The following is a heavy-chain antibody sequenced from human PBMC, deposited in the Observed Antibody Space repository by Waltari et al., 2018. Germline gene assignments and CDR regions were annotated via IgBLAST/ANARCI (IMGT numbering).Heavy chain of an antibody. V-gene: IGHV1-69*08. Sequence: QVQLVQSGAEVKKPGSSVKVSCKASGGTFSSYAIRWVRPPHGQGLEWMGRIIPIFGTANYAQKFQGRVTITADKSTSTAYMELSSLRSEDTAVYYCARDSGDYDFWSGYYANFDYWGQGTLVTVSS. D-gene: IGHD3-3*01. CDR3: ARDSGDYDFWSGYYANFDY. CDR1: GGTFSSYA. J-gene: IGHJ4*02. CDR2: IIPIFGTA.